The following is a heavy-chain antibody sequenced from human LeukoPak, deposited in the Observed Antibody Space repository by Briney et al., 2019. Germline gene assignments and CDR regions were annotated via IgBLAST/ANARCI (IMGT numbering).Heavy chain of an antibody. CDR2: IYTSGST. V-gene: IGHV4-4*07. Sequence: SETLSLTCTVSGGSISSYYWSWIRQPAGKGLEWIGRIYTSGSTNYNPSLKSRVTISVDKSKNQFSLKLSSVTAADTAVYYCARGGDTTVYDAFDIWGQGTMVTVSS. J-gene: IGHJ3*02. CDR1: GGSISSYY. CDR3: ARGGDTTVYDAFDI. D-gene: IGHD4-17*01.